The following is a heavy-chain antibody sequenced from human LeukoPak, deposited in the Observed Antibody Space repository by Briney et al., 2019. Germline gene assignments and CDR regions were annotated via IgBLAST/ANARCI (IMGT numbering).Heavy chain of an antibody. CDR3: ARDPDGYNWFDP. CDR1: GYTFTSYG. D-gene: IGHD3-10*01. Sequence: SVKVSCXASGYTFTSYGISWVRQAPGQGLEWMGGIIPIFGTANYAQKFQGRVTITTDESTSTAYMELSSLRSEDTAVYYCARDPDGYNWFDPWGQGTLVTVSS. V-gene: IGHV1-69*05. J-gene: IGHJ5*02. CDR2: IIPIFGTA.